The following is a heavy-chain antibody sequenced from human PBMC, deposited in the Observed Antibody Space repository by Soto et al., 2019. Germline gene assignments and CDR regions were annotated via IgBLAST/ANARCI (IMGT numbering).Heavy chain of an antibody. CDR2: IYSSGST. CDR3: ARDGDGYNY. Sequence: SETLSLTCTVSGGSISSYYLSWIRQPPGKGLEWIGYIYSSGSTSYNPSLKSRVTISVDTSKNQFSLKLSSVTAADTAVYYCARDGDGYNYWGQGTLVTVSS. J-gene: IGHJ4*02. D-gene: IGHD5-12*01. CDR1: GGSISSYY. V-gene: IGHV4-59*01.